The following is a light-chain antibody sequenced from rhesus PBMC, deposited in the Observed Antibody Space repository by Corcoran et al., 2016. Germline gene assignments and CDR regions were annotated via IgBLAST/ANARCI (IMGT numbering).Light chain of an antibody. V-gene: IGKV1-28*01. J-gene: IGKJ2*01. Sequence: DIQMTQSPSSLSASVGDTVTITCRASQGISSYLKWFQQKPGKAPKLLIYDTSSLESGVPSRFSGSGSGTEFTLTISSLQPEDLAVYYCLQHNSYPYSFGQGTKVEIK. CDR1: QGISSY. CDR3: LQHNSYPYS. CDR2: DTS.